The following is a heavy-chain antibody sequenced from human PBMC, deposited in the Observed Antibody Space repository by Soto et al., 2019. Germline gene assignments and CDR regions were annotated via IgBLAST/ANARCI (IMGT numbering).Heavy chain of an antibody. V-gene: IGHV3-23*01. Sequence: GGSLRLSCGASGFTFSNYAMSWVRQAPGKGLDWVSAISGSGGSTYYADSVKGRFTISRDDSKNTLYLQMNSLRAEDTAVYYCPKGPRYCSSTSCYTDYCGQGTLVTVSS. CDR2: ISGSGGST. CDR1: GFTFSNYA. D-gene: IGHD2-2*02. CDR3: PKGPRYCSSTSCYTDY. J-gene: IGHJ4*02.